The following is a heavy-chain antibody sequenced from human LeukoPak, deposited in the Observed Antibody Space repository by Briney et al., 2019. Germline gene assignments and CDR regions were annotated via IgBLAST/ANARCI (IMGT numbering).Heavy chain of an antibody. CDR1: GYTFTSYG. V-gene: IGHV1-18*01. J-gene: IGHJ5*02. D-gene: IGHD1-26*01. CDR3: AREIVGATTAWFDP. CDR2: ISAYNGNT. Sequence: ASAKVFCKASGYTFTSYGISWVRQAPGQGLEWMGWISAYNGNTNYAQKLQGRVTMTTDTSTSTAYMELRSLRSDDTAVYYCAREIVGATTAWFDPWGQGTLVTVSS.